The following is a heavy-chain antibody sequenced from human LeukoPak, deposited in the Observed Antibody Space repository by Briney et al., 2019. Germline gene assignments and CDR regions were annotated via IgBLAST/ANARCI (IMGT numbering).Heavy chain of an antibody. CDR1: GFTFSSYG. V-gene: IGHV3-30*18. J-gene: IGHJ4*02. D-gene: IGHD3-10*01. CDR2: ISYDGSNK. CDR3: AKDNVPYYYGSGADY. Sequence: GGSLRLSCAASGFTFSSYGMHWVRQAPGKGREWEAVISYDGSNKYYADSVKGRFTISRDNSKNTLYLQMNSLRAEDTAVYYCAKDNVPYYYGSGADYWGQGTLVTVSS.